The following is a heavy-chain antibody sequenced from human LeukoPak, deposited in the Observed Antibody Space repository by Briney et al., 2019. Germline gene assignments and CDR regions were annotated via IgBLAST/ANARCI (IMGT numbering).Heavy chain of an antibody. J-gene: IGHJ5*02. CDR1: GYTFTGYY. CDR2: IYPGYSDA. D-gene: IGHD6-13*01. Sequence: KVSCKASGYTFTGYYMHWVRQVPGKGLEWMGLIYPGYSDAKYSPSFQGQVTLSVDASISTAYLQLSGLRASDTAIYYCVRFALTSSLDHWGQGTLVTVSS. V-gene: IGHV5-51*01. CDR3: VRFALTSSLDH.